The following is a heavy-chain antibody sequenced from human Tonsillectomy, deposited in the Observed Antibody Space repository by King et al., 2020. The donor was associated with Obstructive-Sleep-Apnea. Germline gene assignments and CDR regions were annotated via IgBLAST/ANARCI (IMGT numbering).Heavy chain of an antibody. CDR2: LSTSGTST. V-gene: IGHV3-23*01. Sequence: GGGGGGPGGALRLAGAASGFTFSSYAMSWVRQAPGKGLEWVSALSTSGTSTYYADSVKGRFTISRDNSKNTLYLQMNSLKAEDTAVYYCAKAGGWYSSVIYYFDHWGQGTLVTVSS. CDR3: AKAGGWYSSVIYYFDH. J-gene: IGHJ4*02. D-gene: IGHD6-19*01. CDR1: GFTFSSYA.